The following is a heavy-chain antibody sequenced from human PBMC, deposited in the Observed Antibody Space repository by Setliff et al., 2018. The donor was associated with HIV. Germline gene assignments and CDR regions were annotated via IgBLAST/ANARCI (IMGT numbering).Heavy chain of an antibody. V-gene: IGHV3-21*01. D-gene: IGHD6-13*01. Sequence: GSLRLSCAASGFTFSSYSMNWVRQAPGKGLEWVSSISSSSTYIYYADSVKGRFTISRDNAKNSLYLQMNSLRAEDTAVYYCAREVAADGTYFDYWGQGALVTVSS. CDR2: ISSSSTYI. CDR3: AREVAADGTYFDY. J-gene: IGHJ4*01. CDR1: GFTFSSYS.